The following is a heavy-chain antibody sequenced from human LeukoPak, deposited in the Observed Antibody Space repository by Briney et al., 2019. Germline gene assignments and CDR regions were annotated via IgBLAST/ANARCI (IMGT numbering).Heavy chain of an antibody. J-gene: IGHJ4*02. CDR2: IYYSGST. CDR3: ARGSRYRRATPSFFFDY. Sequence: SETLSLTCTVSGGSISSYYWSWIRQPPGKGLEWIGYIYYSGSTNYNPSLKSRVTISVDTSKNQFSLKLSSVTAADTAVYYCARGSRYRRATPSFFFDYWGQGTLVTASS. CDR1: GGSISSYY. D-gene: IGHD1-26*01. V-gene: IGHV4-59*01.